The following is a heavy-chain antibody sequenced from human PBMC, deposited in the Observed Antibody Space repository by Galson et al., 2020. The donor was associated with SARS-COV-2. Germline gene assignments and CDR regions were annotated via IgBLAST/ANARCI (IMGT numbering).Heavy chain of an antibody. CDR2: IKDDGTAT. D-gene: IGHD3-10*01. CDR1: GFTFSNYA. CDR3: AKAFKYGSGYYYSSFDF. V-gene: IGHV3-23*01. J-gene: IGHJ4*02. Sequence: GESLKISCAASGFTFSNYAMTWVRQAPGKGLEWVSTIKDDGTATQYADSVKGRFTISRDNSKNTLYLQLNSLRAEDTAVYYCAKAFKYGSGYYYSSFDFWGQGTLVTVSS.